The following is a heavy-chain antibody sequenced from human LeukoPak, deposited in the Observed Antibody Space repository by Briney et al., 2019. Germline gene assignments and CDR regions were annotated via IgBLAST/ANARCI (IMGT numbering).Heavy chain of an antibody. Sequence: GGSLRLSCAASGFTFSSYGMNWVRQAPGKGLEWVSSISSSSSYIYYADSVKGRFTISRDNAKNSLYLQMNSLRAEDTAVYYCARDYGEGGYFDYWGQGTLVTVSS. V-gene: IGHV3-21*01. J-gene: IGHJ4*02. D-gene: IGHD4-17*01. CDR3: ARDYGEGGYFDY. CDR2: ISSSSSYI. CDR1: GFTFSSYG.